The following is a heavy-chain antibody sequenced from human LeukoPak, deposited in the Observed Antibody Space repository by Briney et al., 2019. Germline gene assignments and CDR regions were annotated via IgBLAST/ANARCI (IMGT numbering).Heavy chain of an antibody. CDR3: ARASSTPGSGYYPFDY. D-gene: IGHD3-3*01. CDR1: GLSINNYY. V-gene: IGHV4-59*01. CDR2: IYYTGST. J-gene: IGHJ4*02. Sequence: SSETLSLTRTVSGLSINNYYWSWLRQPPGKGLEWIGYIYYTGSTNYNPSLKSRLIISIDTSKNQFSLKLRSVTAADTAVYFCARASSTPGSGYYPFDYWGQGTLVTVSS.